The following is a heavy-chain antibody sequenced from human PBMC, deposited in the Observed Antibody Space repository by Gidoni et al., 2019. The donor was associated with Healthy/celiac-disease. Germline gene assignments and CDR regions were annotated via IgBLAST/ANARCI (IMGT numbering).Heavy chain of an antibody. CDR1: GGPISSGGYY. Sequence: QVQLQESGPGLVKPSPTLSLTCTVSGGPISSGGYYWSWIRQHPGDGLEWIRYRHYSGSTYYNPSLKSRVSISVDTSKNQFSLKLSAVTAADTAVYYCARSKIHCSGGSCYSSWFDPWGQGTLVTVSS. CDR2: RHYSGST. D-gene: IGHD2-15*01. CDR3: ARSKIHCSGGSCYSSWFDP. J-gene: IGHJ5*02. V-gene: IGHV4-31*03.